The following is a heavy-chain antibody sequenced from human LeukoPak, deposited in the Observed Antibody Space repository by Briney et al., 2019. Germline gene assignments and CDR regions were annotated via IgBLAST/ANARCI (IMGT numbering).Heavy chain of an antibody. CDR2: TYYRSKWSY. CDR3: ARIVGGAPDY. D-gene: IGHD1-26*01. Sequence: SQTLSLTCAICGDSVSSNSAAWNWIRQSPSRGLEWLGRTYYRSKWSYNYAISVKSRISINPDTSKNQFSLQLNSVTPEDTAVYYCARIVGGAPDYWGQGTLVTVSS. CDR1: GDSVSSNSAA. J-gene: IGHJ4*02. V-gene: IGHV6-1*01.